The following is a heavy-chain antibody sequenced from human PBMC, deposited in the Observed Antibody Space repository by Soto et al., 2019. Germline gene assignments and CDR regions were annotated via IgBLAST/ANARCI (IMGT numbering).Heavy chain of an antibody. CDR3: ARERQWLGGTYWYFDL. V-gene: IGHV4-59*12. Sequence: QVQLQESGPGLVKPSETLSLTCTVSGGSISSYYWSWIRQPPGKGLEWIGYIYYSGSTNYNPSLKSRVTISVDTSKNQFSLKLSSVTAADTAVYYCARERQWLGGTYWYFDLWGRGTLVTVSS. CDR2: IYYSGST. CDR1: GGSISSYY. J-gene: IGHJ2*01. D-gene: IGHD6-19*01.